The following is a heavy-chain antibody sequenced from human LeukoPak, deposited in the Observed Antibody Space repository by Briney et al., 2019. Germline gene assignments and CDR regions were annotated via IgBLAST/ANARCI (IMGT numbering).Heavy chain of an antibody. V-gene: IGHV4-59*01. CDR3: ARALINCSGGSCYSWVQGWFDP. Sequence: SETLSLTCTVSGGSISSYYWSWIRQPPGKGLEGIGYIYYSGSTNYNPSPKSRVTISVDTCKKQLSLKLSSVTRAATAVYYCARALINCSGGSCYSWVQGWFDPWGQGTLVTVSS. CDR2: IYYSGST. J-gene: IGHJ5*02. CDR1: GGSISSYY. D-gene: IGHD2-15*01.